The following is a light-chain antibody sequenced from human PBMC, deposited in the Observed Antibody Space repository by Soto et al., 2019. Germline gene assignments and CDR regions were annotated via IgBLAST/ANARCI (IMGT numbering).Light chain of an antibody. V-gene: IGKV1-39*01. CDR2: AAS. Sequence: DIQMTQSPSSLSASVGDRFTITCRASQSITTYLNWYRQKPGKAPKLLIYAASSLQSGVPSRFSGSGSETEFTLTISRLEPEDFALYYCQQYSGSPRTFGQGTKVDIK. J-gene: IGKJ1*01. CDR1: QSITTY. CDR3: QQYSGSPRT.